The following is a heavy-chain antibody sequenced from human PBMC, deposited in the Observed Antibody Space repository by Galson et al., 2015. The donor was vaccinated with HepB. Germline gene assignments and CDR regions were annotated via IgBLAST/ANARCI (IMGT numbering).Heavy chain of an antibody. D-gene: IGHD6-19*01. V-gene: IGHV4-39*02. Sequence: ETLSLTCTVSGGSINSNTYYWGWIRQPPERGLEWIGSISNSGNTYYSPSLKSRVAISIDSSKNHFSLNLTSVTAADTAFYFCARVMGIGVATITAFDNWGQGILVIVSS. CDR3: ARVMGIGVATITAFDN. CDR1: GGSINSNTYY. J-gene: IGHJ4*02. CDR2: ISNSGNT.